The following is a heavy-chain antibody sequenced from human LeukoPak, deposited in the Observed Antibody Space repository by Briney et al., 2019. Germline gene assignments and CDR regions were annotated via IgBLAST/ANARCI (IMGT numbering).Heavy chain of an antibody. V-gene: IGHV4-61*02. CDR3: AAVVDTAMVTSWWFDP. CDR1: GGSISSGSYY. Sequence: SQTLSLTCTVSGGSISSGSYYWSWIRQPAGKGLEWIGRIYTSGSTNYNPSLKSRVTISVDTSKNQFSLKLSSATAADTAVYYCAAVVDTAMVTSWWFDPWGQGTLVTVSS. CDR2: IYTSGST. J-gene: IGHJ5*02. D-gene: IGHD5-18*01.